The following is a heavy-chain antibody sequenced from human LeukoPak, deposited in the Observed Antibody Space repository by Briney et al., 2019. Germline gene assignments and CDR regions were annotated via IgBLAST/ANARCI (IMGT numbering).Heavy chain of an antibody. CDR2: INHSGST. D-gene: IGHD5-12*01. J-gene: IGHJ5*02. Sequence: SETLSLTCAVYGGSFSGYYWSWIRQPPGKGLEWIGEINHSGSTNYNPSLKSRVTISVDTSKNQFSLKLSSVTAADTAVYYCARRSSSSRGYSGSARPFNWFDPWGQGTLVTVSS. V-gene: IGHV4-34*01. CDR3: ARRSSSSRGYSGSARPFNWFDP. CDR1: GGSFSGYY.